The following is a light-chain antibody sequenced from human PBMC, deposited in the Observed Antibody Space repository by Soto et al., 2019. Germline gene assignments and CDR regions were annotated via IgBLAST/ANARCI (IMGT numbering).Light chain of an antibody. CDR1: QSVSSSY. CDR2: GAS. J-gene: IGKJ4*01. Sequence: EIVLTQYPGTLCLSPGERATLSCRASQSVSSSYLAWYQQKPGQAPRLLIYGASSRATGIPDRFSGSGSGTDFTLTISRLEPEDFAVYYCQQYGSSPRTLTFGGGTKVDIK. CDR3: QQYGSSPRTLT. V-gene: IGKV3-20*01.